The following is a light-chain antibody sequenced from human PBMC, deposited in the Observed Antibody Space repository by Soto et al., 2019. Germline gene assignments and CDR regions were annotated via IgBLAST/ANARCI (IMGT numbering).Light chain of an antibody. CDR2: DDD. Sequence: QSVLTQPASVSGSPGQSITISCIGTNTDVGGYDRVSWYQHHPGTAPKLLIYDDDKRPSGIPDRFSGSKSGTSATLGITGFQTGDEADYYCGSWDSSLSAYVFGTGTKVTVL. V-gene: IGLV1-51*01. J-gene: IGLJ1*01. CDR3: GSWDSSLSAYV. CDR1: NTDVGGYDR.